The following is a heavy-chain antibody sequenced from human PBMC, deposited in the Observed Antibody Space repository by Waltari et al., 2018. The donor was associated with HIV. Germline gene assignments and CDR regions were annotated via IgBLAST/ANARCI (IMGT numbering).Heavy chain of an antibody. V-gene: IGHV3-74*01. CDR1: GFTFSSYW. CDR3: AKGGTSGYTFGFGR. D-gene: IGHD5-18*01. J-gene: IGHJ1*01. CDR2: INSDGGIT. Sequence: EVQLVESGGGLVQPGGSLRLSCAASGFTFSSYWMHWVRQAPGKGLVWVSRINSDGGITSHADSVKGRFTNSRDNARNTLYLQMNSLGAEDTAMYYCAKGGTSGYTFGFGRWGQGTLVTVSS.